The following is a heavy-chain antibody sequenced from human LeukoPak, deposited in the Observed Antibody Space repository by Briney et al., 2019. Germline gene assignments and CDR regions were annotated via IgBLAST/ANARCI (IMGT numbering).Heavy chain of an antibody. CDR3: AKTDSSGYQRFDY. CDR1: GFTFSSYA. CDR2: ISGSGGST. V-gene: IGHV3-23*01. J-gene: IGHJ4*02. Sequence: GGSLRPSCAASGFTFSSYAMSWVRQAPGKGLEWVPAISGSGGSTYYADSVKGRFTISRDNSKNTLYLQMNSLRAEDTAVYYCAKTDSSGYQRFDYWGQGTLVTVSS. D-gene: IGHD3-22*01.